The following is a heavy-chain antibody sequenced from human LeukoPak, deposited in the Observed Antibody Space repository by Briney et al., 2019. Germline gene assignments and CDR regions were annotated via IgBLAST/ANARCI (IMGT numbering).Heavy chain of an antibody. CDR3: AREETPYYYYYMDV. D-gene: IGHD4-23*01. CDR1: GGSISSYY. J-gene: IGHJ6*03. CDR2: IYTSGST. V-gene: IGHV4-4*07. Sequence: SETLSLTCTVSGGSISSYYWSWIRQPAGKGLEWIGRIYTSGSTNYNPSLKSRVTMSVDTSKNQFSLKLSSVTAADTAVYYWAREETPYYYYYMDVWGKGTTSPSP.